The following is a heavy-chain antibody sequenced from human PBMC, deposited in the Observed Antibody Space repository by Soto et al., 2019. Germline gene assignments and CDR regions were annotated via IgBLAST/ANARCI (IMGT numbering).Heavy chain of an antibody. Sequence: GAAVKVSCKDSGYTFTSYGISWVRHAPGQGLEWMGWISAYNGNTNCAQKLQGRVTMTTDTSTSTAYMELRSLRSDDTAVYDCARDVSSPSTEWWGYSGMDVWGQRSTVTVSS. V-gene: IGHV1-18*04. J-gene: IGHJ6*02. CDR1: GYTFTSYG. CDR2: ISAYNGNT. CDR3: ARDVSSPSTEWWGYSGMDV. D-gene: IGHD2-15*01.